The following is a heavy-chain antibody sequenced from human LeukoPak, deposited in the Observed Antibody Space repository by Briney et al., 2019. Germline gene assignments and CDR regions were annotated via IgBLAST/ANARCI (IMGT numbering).Heavy chain of an antibody. V-gene: IGHV3-7*03. CDR3: ARDTGRGWILTGSTMDYYYGMDV. J-gene: IGHJ6*04. D-gene: IGHD3-9*01. CDR1: GFTFSSYW. CDR2: IKQDGSEK. Sequence: PGGSLRLSCAASGFTFSSYWMSWVRQAPGKGLEWVANIKQDGSEKYYVDSVKGRFTISRDNAKNSLYLQMNSLRAEDTAVYYCARDTGRGWILTGSTMDYYYGMDVWGKGTTVTVSS.